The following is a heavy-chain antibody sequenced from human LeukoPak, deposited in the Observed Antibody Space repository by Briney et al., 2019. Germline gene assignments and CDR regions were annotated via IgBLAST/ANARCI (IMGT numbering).Heavy chain of an antibody. D-gene: IGHD2-2*01. V-gene: IGHV3-53*01. CDR2: IYSGGST. CDR3: AREVPATAMYFVY. J-gene: IGHJ4*02. Sequence: GGSLRLSCAASGFTVSSNYMSWVRQAPGKGLEWVSVIYSGGSTYYADSVKGRFTISRDNSKNTLYLQMNSLRAEDTAVYYCAREVPATAMYFVYWGQGTLVTVSS. CDR1: GFTVSSNY.